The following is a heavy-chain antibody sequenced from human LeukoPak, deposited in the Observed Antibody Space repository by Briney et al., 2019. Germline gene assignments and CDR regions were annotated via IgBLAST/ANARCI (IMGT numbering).Heavy chain of an antibody. V-gene: IGHV3-74*01. J-gene: IGHJ4*02. CDR1: GFTFSSCG. Sequence: GGSLRLSCAASGFTFSSCGMHWVRQAPGKGLVWVSRIYSDGSSTSYADSVKGRLTISRDNAKSTLFLQMNSLRAEDTAVYYCAKVAVAGTDRGDYWGQGTLVTVSS. D-gene: IGHD6-19*01. CDR3: AKVAVAGTDRGDY. CDR2: IYSDGSST.